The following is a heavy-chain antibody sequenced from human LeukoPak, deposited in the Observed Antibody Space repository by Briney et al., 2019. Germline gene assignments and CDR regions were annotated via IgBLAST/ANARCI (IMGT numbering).Heavy chain of an antibody. CDR3: ARAYCSSTSCYAPTDYYYGMDV. Sequence: ASVKVSCKASGYTFTGYYMHWVRQAPGQGLEWMGWINPNSGGTNYAQKFQGRVTMTRDTSISTAYMELSRLRSEDTAVYYCARAYCSSTSCYAPTDYYYGMDVWGKGTTVTVSS. J-gene: IGHJ6*04. CDR2: INPNSGGT. V-gene: IGHV1-2*02. D-gene: IGHD2-2*01. CDR1: GYTFTGYY.